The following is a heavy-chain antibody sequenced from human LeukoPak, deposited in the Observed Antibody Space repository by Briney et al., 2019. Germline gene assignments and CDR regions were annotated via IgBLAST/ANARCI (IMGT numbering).Heavy chain of an antibody. CDR3: ARALGSSGYGWFDP. D-gene: IGHD3-22*01. CDR2: IYYSGST. J-gene: IGHJ5*02. V-gene: IGHV4-31*03. CDR1: GGSISSGGYY. Sequence: KTSETLSLTCTVSGGSISSGGYYWSWIRQHPGEGLEWIGNIYYSGSTYYNPSLKSRLTISVDTSKNQFSLKPSSVTAADTAVYYCARALGSSGYGWFDPWGQGTLVTVSS.